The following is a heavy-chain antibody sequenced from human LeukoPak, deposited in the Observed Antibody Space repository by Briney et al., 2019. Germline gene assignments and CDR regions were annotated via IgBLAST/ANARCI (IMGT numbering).Heavy chain of an antibody. D-gene: IGHD2-15*01. Sequence: ASVKVSCKASGYTFTSYGISWVRQAPGQGLEWMGWISAYNGNTNYAQKLQGRVTMTTDTSTSTAYMEQRSLRSDDTAVYYCARDPSYCSGGSCYLTLYYYYYGMDVWGQGTTVTVSS. V-gene: IGHV1-18*01. J-gene: IGHJ6*02. CDR1: GYTFTSYG. CDR3: ARDPSYCSGGSCYLTLYYYYYGMDV. CDR2: ISAYNGNT.